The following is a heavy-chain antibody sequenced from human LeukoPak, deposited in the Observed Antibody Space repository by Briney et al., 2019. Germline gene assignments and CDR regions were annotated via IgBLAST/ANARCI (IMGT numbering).Heavy chain of an antibody. CDR1: GGTFSSYA. V-gene: IGHV1-69*05. D-gene: IGHD6-6*01. CDR3: ARDLGSCKLGP. J-gene: IGHJ5*02. CDR2: IIPIFGTA. Sequence: SVKVSCKASGGTFSSYAISWVRQAPGLGLEWMGRIIPIFGTANYAQKFQGRVTITTDESTSTAYMELSSLRSEDTAVYYCARDLGSCKLGPWGQGTLVTVSS.